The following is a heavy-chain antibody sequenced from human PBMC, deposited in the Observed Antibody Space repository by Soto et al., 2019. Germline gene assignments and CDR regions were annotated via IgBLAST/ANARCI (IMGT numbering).Heavy chain of an antibody. CDR2: MNPNSGNT. Sequence: VASVKVSCKASGYTFTSYDINWVRQATGQGLEWMGWMNPNSGNTGYAQKFQGRVTMTRNTSISTAYMELSSLRSEDTAVYYCARWAPHTYSDILTGYSPFYYYYGMDVWGQRTTVTVSS. V-gene: IGHV1-8*01. J-gene: IGHJ6*02. D-gene: IGHD3-9*01. CDR1: GYTFTSYD. CDR3: ARWAPHTYSDILTGYSPFYYYYGMDV.